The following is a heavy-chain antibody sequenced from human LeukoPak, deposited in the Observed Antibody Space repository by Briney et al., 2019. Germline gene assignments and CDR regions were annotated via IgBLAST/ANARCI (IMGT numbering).Heavy chain of an antibody. D-gene: IGHD3-10*01. CDR2: ISSSSSYI. CDR1: GFTFSSYS. Sequence: GGSLRLSCAASGFTFSSYSMNWVRQAPGKGLEWVSSISSSSSYIYYADSVKGRFTISRDNAKNSLYLQMNSLRAEDTAVYYCTTDQPTLNKLDGYGSGSPLPLPFDIWGQGTMVTVSS. CDR3: TTDQPTLNKLDGYGSGSPLPLPFDI. V-gene: IGHV3-21*04. J-gene: IGHJ3*02.